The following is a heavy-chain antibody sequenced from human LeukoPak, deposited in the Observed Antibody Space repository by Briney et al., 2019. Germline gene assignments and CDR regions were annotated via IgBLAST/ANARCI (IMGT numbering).Heavy chain of an antibody. CDR3: ASRKLGNDY. D-gene: IGHD7-27*01. J-gene: IGHJ4*02. V-gene: IGHV4-59*02. CDR2: IYHTGST. CDR1: GGSVSDYY. Sequence: SETLSLTCTISGGSVSDYYWSWIRQSPGKGLEWIGYIYHTGSTSYGPSLKSRVTISADTSQNQFSLKLSSVTAADTAVYYCASRKLGNDYWGQGTLVTVSS.